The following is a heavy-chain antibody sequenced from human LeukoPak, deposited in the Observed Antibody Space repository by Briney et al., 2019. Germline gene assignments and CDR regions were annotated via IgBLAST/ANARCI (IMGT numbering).Heavy chain of an antibody. Sequence: GASVKVSCKASGYTFTSYYMHWVRQAPGQGLEWMGIINPSGGSTSYAQKFQGRVTMTRDTSTSTVYMELSSLRSEDTAVYYCARGREEQQLMNWFDPWGQGTLVTVSS. CDR3: ARGREEQQLMNWFDP. D-gene: IGHD6-13*01. V-gene: IGHV1-46*01. CDR2: INPSGGST. J-gene: IGHJ5*02. CDR1: GYTFTSYY.